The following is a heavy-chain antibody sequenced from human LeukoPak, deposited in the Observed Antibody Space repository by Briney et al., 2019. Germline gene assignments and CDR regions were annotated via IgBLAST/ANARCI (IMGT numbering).Heavy chain of an antibody. D-gene: IGHD3-22*01. CDR2: IYPTGGST. V-gene: IGHV1-46*01. J-gene: IGHJ4*02. CDR1: RYTVTSYY. CDR3: AREARDSSGYYFIDY. Sequence: GASVKVSCKASRYTVTSYYIEGLGQPPGQELEWMGIIYPTGGSTSYAQKFQGRVTMTREMSTSTVYMQLSSLRCEDTAVYYCAREARDSSGYYFIDYWGQGTLVTVSS.